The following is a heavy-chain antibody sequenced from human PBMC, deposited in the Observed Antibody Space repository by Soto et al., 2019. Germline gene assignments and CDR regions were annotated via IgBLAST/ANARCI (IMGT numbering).Heavy chain of an antibody. CDR2: INHSGST. J-gene: IGHJ6*03. CDR3: ARDHSSRPPRNYMDV. V-gene: IGHV4-34*01. D-gene: IGHD6-13*01. CDR1: GGSFSGYY. Sequence: SETLSLTCAVYGGSFSGYYWSWIRQPPGKGLEWIGEINHSGSTNYNPSLKSRVTISVDTSKNQFSLKLSSVTAADTAVYYCARDHSSRPPRNYMDVWGKGTTVTVSS.